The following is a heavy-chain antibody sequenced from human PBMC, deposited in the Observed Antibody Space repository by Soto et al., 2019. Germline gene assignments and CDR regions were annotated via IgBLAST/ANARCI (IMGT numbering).Heavy chain of an antibody. CDR3: ASKPYNWNTWMVY. Sequence: SETLSLTCTVSGGSISSSSYYWGWIRQPPGKGLEWIGSIYYSGSTYYNPSLKSRVTISVDTSKNQFSLKLSSVTAADTAVYYCASKPYNWNTWMVYWGPGILVTVSS. CDR2: IYYSGST. CDR1: GGSISSSSYY. J-gene: IGHJ4*02. D-gene: IGHD1-1*01. V-gene: IGHV4-39*07.